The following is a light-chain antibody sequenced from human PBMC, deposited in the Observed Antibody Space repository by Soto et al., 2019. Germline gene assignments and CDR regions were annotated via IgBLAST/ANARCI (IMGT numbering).Light chain of an antibody. Sequence: QSVLTQPASVSGSPGQSIPIACTGTSDDVGGYNYVSWYQQHPGKAPKFMIYDVSNRPSGVSNRFSGSKTGNTASLTIPGLQAEDEADYYCCSYTTSNTRQIVFGTGTQVTVL. V-gene: IGLV2-14*01. CDR3: CSYTTSNTRQIV. CDR1: SDDVGGYNY. CDR2: DVS. J-gene: IGLJ1*01.